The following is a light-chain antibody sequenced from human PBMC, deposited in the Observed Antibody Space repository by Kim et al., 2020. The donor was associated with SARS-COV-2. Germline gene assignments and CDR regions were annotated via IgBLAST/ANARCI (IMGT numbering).Light chain of an antibody. Sequence: DIQMTQSPPTLSASVGDRVTITCRASQTITTWLAWYQQKPGKAPNLLIYEVSTLEDGVPSRFSGGGSGTEFTLTIASLQPDDFATYYCQQYHSFPWTFGQGTKGDIK. J-gene: IGKJ1*01. V-gene: IGKV1-5*01. CDR2: EVS. CDR1: QTITTW. CDR3: QQYHSFPWT.